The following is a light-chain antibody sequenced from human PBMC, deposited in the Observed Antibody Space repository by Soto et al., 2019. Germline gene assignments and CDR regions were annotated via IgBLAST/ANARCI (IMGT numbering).Light chain of an antibody. J-gene: IGLJ1*01. Sequence: SYELTQTPSVSVSPGQTARITCSGDELSKQYVYWYQQKPGQAPVLVIYKDTERASGIPERFSASSSGTTVTLTISGVRAEDEADYYCQSSDDTGNYYLFGTGTKVIVL. V-gene: IGLV3-25*02. CDR1: ELSKQY. CDR2: KDT. CDR3: QSSDDTGNYYL.